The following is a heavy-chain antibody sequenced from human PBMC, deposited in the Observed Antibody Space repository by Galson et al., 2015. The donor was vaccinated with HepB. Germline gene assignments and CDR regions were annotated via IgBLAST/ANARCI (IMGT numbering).Heavy chain of an antibody. Sequence: CAAPGFTSSSYWMSWVRQAPGKGLEWVANIKQDGSEKYYVDSVKGRFTISRDNAKNSLYLQMNSLRAEDTAVYYCARDLAAAGTGPWGQGTLVTVSS. CDR1: GFTSSSYW. V-gene: IGHV3-7*01. CDR3: ARDLAAAGTGP. J-gene: IGHJ5*02. D-gene: IGHD6-13*01. CDR2: IKQDGSEK.